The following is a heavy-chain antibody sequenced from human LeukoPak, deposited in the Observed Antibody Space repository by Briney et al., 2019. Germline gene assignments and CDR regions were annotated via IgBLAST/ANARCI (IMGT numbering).Heavy chain of an antibody. J-gene: IGHJ4*02. CDR2: ISGSGGST. V-gene: IGHV3-23*01. Sequence: GGSLRLSCAASGFTFSSYSMNWVRQAPGKGLEWVSAISGSGGSTYYADSVKGRFTISRDNSKNTLYLQMNSLRAEDTAVYYCAKKVDGRFEFDYWGQGTLVTVSS. CDR3: AKKVDGRFEFDY. CDR1: GFTFSSYS. D-gene: IGHD1-26*01.